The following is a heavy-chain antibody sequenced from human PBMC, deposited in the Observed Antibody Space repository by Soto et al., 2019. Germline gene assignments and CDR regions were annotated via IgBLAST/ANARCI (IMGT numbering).Heavy chain of an antibody. Sequence: GGSLRLSCAASGFTFSSYGMHWVRQAPGKGREWVAVIWYDGINKYYADSVKGRFTISRDNSKNTLYLQMNSLRAEDTAVYYCAREGDYGDPRLYYGMDVWGQGTTVTVSS. CDR2: IWYDGINK. CDR3: AREGDYGDPRLYYGMDV. CDR1: GFTFSSYG. J-gene: IGHJ6*02. D-gene: IGHD4-17*01. V-gene: IGHV3-33*01.